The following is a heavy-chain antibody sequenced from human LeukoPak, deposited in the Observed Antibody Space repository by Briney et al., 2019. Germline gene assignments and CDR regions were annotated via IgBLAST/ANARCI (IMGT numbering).Heavy chain of an antibody. CDR1: GYTFTSYG. Sequence: GASVTVSCKASGYTFTSYGISWVRQAPGQGLEWMGWISAYNGNTNYAQKLQGRVTMTTDTSTSTAYMELRSLRSDDTAVYYCARDPRFLEWLSHFDYWGQGTLVTVSS. CDR2: ISAYNGNT. J-gene: IGHJ4*02. V-gene: IGHV1-18*01. D-gene: IGHD3-3*01. CDR3: ARDPRFLEWLSHFDY.